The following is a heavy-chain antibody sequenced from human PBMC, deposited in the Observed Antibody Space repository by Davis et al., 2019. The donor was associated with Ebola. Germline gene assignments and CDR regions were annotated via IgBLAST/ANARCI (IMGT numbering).Heavy chain of an antibody. J-gene: IGHJ4*02. CDR1: CYTFTSYG. V-gene: IGHV1-18*04. D-gene: IGHD1-1*01. CDR3: ARAQFPTTSDH. CDR2: INPHNGNT. Sequence: ASVKVSCKASCYTFTSYGITCVRQAPGQGLEWMGWINPHNGNTNYAQNVQGRVNMTTDTSTSTAYMEVGSLRSDDTAVYYCARAQFPTTSDHWGQGTLVTVSS.